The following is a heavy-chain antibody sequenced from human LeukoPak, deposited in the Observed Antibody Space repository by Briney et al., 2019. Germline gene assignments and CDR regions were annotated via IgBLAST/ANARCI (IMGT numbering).Heavy chain of an antibody. D-gene: IGHD4-17*01. CDR1: GFTFDDYA. CDR3: AKRPSDYGDYVSYFDY. J-gene: IGHJ4*02. V-gene: IGHV3-9*01. CDR2: ISWNSGSI. Sequence: GGSLRLSCAASGFTFDDYAMHWVRQAPGKGLEWVSGISWNSGSIGYADSVKGRFTISRDNSKDTLYLQMNSLRDEDTAVYYCAKRPSDYGDYVSYFDYWGQGTLVTVSS.